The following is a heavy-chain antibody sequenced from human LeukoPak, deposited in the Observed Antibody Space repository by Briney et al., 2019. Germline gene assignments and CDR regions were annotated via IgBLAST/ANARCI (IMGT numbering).Heavy chain of an antibody. CDR1: GFTFSSYA. Sequence: GGSLRLSCAASGFTFSSYAMHWVRQAPGKGLEWVAVISYDGSNKYYADSVKGRFTISRDNSKNTLYLQMNSLRAEDTAVYYCARGRLSYYDSSGLFSPPFDYWGQGTLVTVSS. V-gene: IGHV3-30-3*01. CDR3: ARGRLSYYDSSGLFSPPFDY. D-gene: IGHD3-22*01. CDR2: ISYDGSNK. J-gene: IGHJ4*02.